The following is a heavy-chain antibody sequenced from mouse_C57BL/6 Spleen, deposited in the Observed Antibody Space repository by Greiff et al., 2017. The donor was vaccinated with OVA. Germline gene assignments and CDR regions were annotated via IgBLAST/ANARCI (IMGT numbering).Heavy chain of an antibody. CDR3: ARHGSSYEAWFAY. Sequence: QVQLQQSGPELVKPGASVKISCKASGYAFSSSWMNWVKQRPGTGLEWIGRIYPGDGDTNYNGKFKGKATLTADKSSSTAYMQLSSLTSEDSAVYFCARHGSSYEAWFAYWGQGTLVTVSA. V-gene: IGHV1-82*01. D-gene: IGHD1-1*01. CDR2: IYPGDGDT. CDR1: GYAFSSSW. J-gene: IGHJ3*01.